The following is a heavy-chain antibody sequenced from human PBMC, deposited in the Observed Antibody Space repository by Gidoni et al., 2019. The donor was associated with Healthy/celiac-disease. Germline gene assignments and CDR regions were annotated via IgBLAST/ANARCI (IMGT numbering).Heavy chain of an antibody. Sequence: VQLVQSGAEVKKPGASVMVSCKASGNTFTSNYMHWVRQAPGQGLEWMGIINPSGGSTSYAQKFQCRVTMTRDTSTSTIYMELSSLRSEDTAVYYCARDHEGYSYHPKYYFDYWGQGTLVTVSS. CDR3: ARDHEGYSYHPKYYFDY. CDR1: GNTFTSNY. D-gene: IGHD5-18*01. CDR2: INPSGGST. J-gene: IGHJ4*02. V-gene: IGHV1-46*01.